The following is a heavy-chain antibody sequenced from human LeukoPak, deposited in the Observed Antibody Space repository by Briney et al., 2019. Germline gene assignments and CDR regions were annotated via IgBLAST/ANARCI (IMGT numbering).Heavy chain of an antibody. CDR1: GFTFSSYA. J-gene: IGHJ4*02. CDR2: ISGSGGST. Sequence: GGSLRLSCAASGFTFSSYAMSWVRQAPGKGLEWVSAISGSGGSTYYADSVKGRFTTSRDNSKNTLYLQMNSLRAEDTAVYYCAKGVRDYGDSMWLPHDYFDYWGQGTLVTVSS. D-gene: IGHD4-17*01. V-gene: IGHV3-23*01. CDR3: AKGVRDYGDSMWLPHDYFDY.